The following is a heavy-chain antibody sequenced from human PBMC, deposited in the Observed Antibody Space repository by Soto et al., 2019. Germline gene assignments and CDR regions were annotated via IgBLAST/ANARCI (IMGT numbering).Heavy chain of an antibody. CDR2: IWYDGSTK. J-gene: IGHJ4*02. CDR1: VFHDRIYA. Sequence: LSCAASVFHDRIYALHWVRPAPGKGLEWVAGIWYDGSTKYYGDSVKGRYSISRDNSKNMLDLQMNSLRAEDTAVYYCARVASSSSWHIPHFDQWGQGTLVPVSS. D-gene: IGHD6-13*01. CDR3: ARVASSSSWHIPHFDQ. V-gene: IGHV3-33*01.